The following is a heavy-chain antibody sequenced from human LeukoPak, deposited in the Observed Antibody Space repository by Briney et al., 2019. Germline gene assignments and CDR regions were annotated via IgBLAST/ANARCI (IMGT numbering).Heavy chain of an antibody. CDR2: ISGSGGST. CDR1: GFTFSSYA. D-gene: IGHD6-19*01. V-gene: IGHV3-23*01. J-gene: IGHJ6*03. Sequence: GGSLRLSCAASGFTFSSYAMSWVRQAPGKGLEWVSAISGSGGSTYYADSVKGWFTISRDNSKNTLYLQTNSLRAEDTAVYYCAKESGRGWMKRYMDVWGKGTTVTVSS. CDR3: AKESGRGWMKRYMDV.